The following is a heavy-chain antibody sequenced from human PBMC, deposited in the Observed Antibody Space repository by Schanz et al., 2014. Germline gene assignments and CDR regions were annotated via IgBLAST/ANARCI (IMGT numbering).Heavy chain of an antibody. Sequence: DVHLMESGGGLVQPGGSLRLSCAGSGFTFSSYAMNWVRQAPGKGLEWVSYITSSSTYIDYADSVKGRFTISRDNAKNSLFLQMNSLTAEDTAVYCCARGRRGDCRRTSCTYCFDYWGQGTLVTVSS. J-gene: IGHJ4*02. CDR3: ARGRRGDCRRTSCTYCFDY. CDR1: GFTFSSYA. D-gene: IGHD2-2*01. V-gene: IGHV3-21*01. CDR2: ITSSSTYI.